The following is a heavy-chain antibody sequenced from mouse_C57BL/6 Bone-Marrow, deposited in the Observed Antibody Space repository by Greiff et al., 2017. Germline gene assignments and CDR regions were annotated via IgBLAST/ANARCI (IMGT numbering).Heavy chain of an antibody. CDR2: ILPGGGCT. J-gene: IGHJ3*01. V-gene: IGHV1-9*01. Sequence: QVQLQQSGAELMKPGASVKLSCKATGYTFTGYWIEWVKQRPGHGLEWIGEILPGGGCTNYNEKFKGKATFTADTSSNTAYMQLSSLTTEDSAIYYCARGCDYVWFAYWGQGTLVTVSA. CDR3: ARGCDYVWFAY. D-gene: IGHD2-4*01. CDR1: GYTFTGYW.